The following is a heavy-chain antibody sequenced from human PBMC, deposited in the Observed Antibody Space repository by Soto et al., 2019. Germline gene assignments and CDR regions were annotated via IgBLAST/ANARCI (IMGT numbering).Heavy chain of an antibody. D-gene: IGHD1-26*01. CDR2: ISGSSSNI. J-gene: IGHJ2*01. CDR1: GFSFSNYA. CDR3: ARDPSRGSEWARYLDL. V-gene: IGHV3-48*01. Sequence: EVQLVESGGGLVQPGGSLRLSCAASGFSFSNYAMDWVRQAPGKGLEWVSYISGSSSNIRYADSVKGRFTISRDNAKSSVYVQMNSLRADDTAVYYCARDPSRGSEWARYLDLWGRGTLVTVSS.